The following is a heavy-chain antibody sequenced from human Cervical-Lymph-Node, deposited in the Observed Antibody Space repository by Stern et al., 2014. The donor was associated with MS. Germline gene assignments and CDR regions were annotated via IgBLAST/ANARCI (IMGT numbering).Heavy chain of an antibody. CDR2: ISYDGSNK. CDR3: AKVGPRWLERGIDY. J-gene: IGHJ4*02. CDR1: GFTFSSYG. D-gene: IGHD1-1*01. V-gene: IGHV3-30*18. Sequence: VQLEESGGGVVQPGRSLRLSCAASGFTFSSYGMHWVRQAPGKGLEWVAVISYDGSNKYYADSVKGRFTISRDNSKNTLYLQMNSLRAEDTAVYYCAKVGPRWLERGIDYWGQGTLVTVSS.